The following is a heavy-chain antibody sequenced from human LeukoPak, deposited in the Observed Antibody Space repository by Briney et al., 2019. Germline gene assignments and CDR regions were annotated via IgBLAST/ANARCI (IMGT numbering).Heavy chain of an antibody. Sequence: ASVKVSCKASGYTFTSYGISWVRQAPGQGLEWMGWISAYNGNTNYAQKLQGRVTMTTDTSTSTAYMELRSLRSDDTAVYYCARHADGSGSSSWYYGMDVWGQGTTVTVSS. V-gene: IGHV1-18*01. D-gene: IGHD3-10*01. CDR1: GYTFTSYG. CDR2: ISAYNGNT. CDR3: ARHADGSGSSSWYYGMDV. J-gene: IGHJ6*02.